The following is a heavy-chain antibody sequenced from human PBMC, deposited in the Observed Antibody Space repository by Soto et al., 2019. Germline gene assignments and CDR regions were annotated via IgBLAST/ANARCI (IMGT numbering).Heavy chain of an antibody. CDR1: GFTFSSYA. CDR3: AREGCCSDSCGWYGGFDY. V-gene: IGHV3-30-3*01. J-gene: IGHJ4*02. D-gene: IGHD6-19*01. CDR2: ISYDGSNK. Sequence: QVQLVESGGGVVQPGRSLRLSCAASGFTFSSYAMHWVRQAPGKGLEWVAVISYDGSNKYYADSVKGRFTISRDNSKNTLYLQMNSLRAEDTAVYYCAREGCCSDSCGWYGGFDYRGQGTLVTVSS.